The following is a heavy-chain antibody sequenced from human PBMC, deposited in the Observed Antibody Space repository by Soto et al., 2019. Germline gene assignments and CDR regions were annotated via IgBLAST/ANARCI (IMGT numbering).Heavy chain of an antibody. Sequence: QVQLVESGGGVVQPGRSLRLSCGASGFSFSSYVMHWVRQAPGKGLEWVAVISYDGSYKYYADSVKSRFTISRDNSKNTLYLQMNSLRAEDTAVYYCAKEGQQARRWPVWGQGTTVTVSS. CDR3: AKEGQQARRWPV. V-gene: IGHV3-30*18. D-gene: IGHD1-1*01. CDR2: ISYDGSYK. CDR1: GFSFSSYV. J-gene: IGHJ6*02.